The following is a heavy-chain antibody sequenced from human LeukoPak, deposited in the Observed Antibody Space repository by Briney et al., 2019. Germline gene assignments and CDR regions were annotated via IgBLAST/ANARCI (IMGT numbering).Heavy chain of an antibody. Sequence: GGSLRLSCAASGFTFNSYAMSWVRQAPGKGPEWVSTIHYAGGDTYYADSVKGRFTVSRDNINNALHLQMDSLRVEDTAVYYCAKDHGAAVVPRRFDYWGRGTLVTVSS. CDR2: IHYAGGDT. J-gene: IGHJ4*02. V-gene: IGHV3-23*01. CDR3: AKDHGAAVVPRRFDY. CDR1: GFTFNSYA. D-gene: IGHD2-21*01.